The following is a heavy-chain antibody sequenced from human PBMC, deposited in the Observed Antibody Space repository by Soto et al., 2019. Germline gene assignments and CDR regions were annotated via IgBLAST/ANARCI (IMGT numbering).Heavy chain of an antibody. D-gene: IGHD2-15*01. J-gene: IGHJ5*02. Sequence: QVQLVQSGAEVKKPGASVKVCCKASGYTFTSYDISWVRQAPGEGLEGMGWISNYNGNTDYAQKLQGRVTMTTDTSTSTAYMELRSLRSDDTAVYYCARGFRVAATRWWFDPWGQGTLVTVSS. CDR2: ISNYNGNT. V-gene: IGHV1-18*01. CDR3: ARGFRVAATRWWFDP. CDR1: GYTFTSYD.